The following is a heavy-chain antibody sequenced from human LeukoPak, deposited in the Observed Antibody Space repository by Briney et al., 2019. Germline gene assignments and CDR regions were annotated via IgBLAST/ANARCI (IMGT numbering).Heavy chain of an antibody. CDR3: AKPRYSGSYYFDY. Sequence: PGGSLRLSCAASGFIFTDYGMHWVRQAPGKGLEWVTFIRFDGSNKYYADSVKGRFTISRDNSKNTLYLQINNLRAEDTAVYYCAKPRYSGSYYFDYWGQGTLVTVSS. J-gene: IGHJ4*02. CDR1: GFIFTDYG. CDR2: IRFDGSNK. V-gene: IGHV3-30*02. D-gene: IGHD1-26*01.